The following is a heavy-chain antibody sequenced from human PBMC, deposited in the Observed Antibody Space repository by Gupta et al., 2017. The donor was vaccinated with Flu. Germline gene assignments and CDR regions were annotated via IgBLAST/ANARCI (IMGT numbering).Heavy chain of an antibody. Sequence: QVQLVESGGGVVQPGRSLRLSCAASGFTFSSYGMHWVRQAPGKGLEWVAVIWYDGSNKYYADSVKGRFTISRDNSKNTLYLQMNSLRAEDTAVYYCARDRTIAAAGIGWFDPWGQGTLVTVSS. V-gene: IGHV3-33*01. CDR3: ARDRTIAAAGIGWFDP. CDR2: IWYDGSNK. D-gene: IGHD6-13*01. J-gene: IGHJ5*02. CDR1: GFTFSSYG.